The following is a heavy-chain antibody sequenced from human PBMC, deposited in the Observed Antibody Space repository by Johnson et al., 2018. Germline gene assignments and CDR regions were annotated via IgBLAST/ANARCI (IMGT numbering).Heavy chain of an antibody. CDR1: GGSFSGYY. V-gene: IGHV4-34*01. D-gene: IGHD6-6*01. CDR2: ISLSGIT. Sequence: QVQLQQWGAGLLKPSETLSLTCAVYGGSFSGYYTWIRQPPGKGPEWIGEISLSGITNYNPSLKSRVTISADPSKNQISLKLNSVTAADTAVYYLARGYSSLSDYYYSMDVWGKGTTVTVSS. J-gene: IGHJ6*03. CDR3: ARGYSSLSDYYYSMDV.